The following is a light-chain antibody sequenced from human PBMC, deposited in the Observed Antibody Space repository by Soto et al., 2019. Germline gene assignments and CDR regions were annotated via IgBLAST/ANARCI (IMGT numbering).Light chain of an antibody. CDR1: QGISSY. V-gene: IGKV1-9*01. J-gene: IGKJ5*01. Sequence: DIPLTQSPSFLSASVGDRVTITCRASQGISSYLAWYQQKPGKAPKLLIYAASTLQSGVPSRFSGSGSGTEFTLTINSLQPEDFASYYCQHLISYPITFGQGTRLENK. CDR3: QHLISYPIT. CDR2: AAS.